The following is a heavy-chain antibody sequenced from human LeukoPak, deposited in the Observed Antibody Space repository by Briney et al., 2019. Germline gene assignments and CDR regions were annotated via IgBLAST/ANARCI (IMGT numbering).Heavy chain of an antibody. V-gene: IGHV1-2*02. J-gene: IGHJ6*02. D-gene: IGHD6-19*01. Sequence: ASVKVSSKASGYTFTGYYMHWGRPAPGQGLGWMGWINPNSGGTNYTQKFQGRVTMTRDTSISTAYMELSRLRSDDTAVYYCARQSSGWSYYYGMDVWGQGTTVTVSS. CDR2: INPNSGGT. CDR3: ARQSSGWSYYYGMDV. CDR1: GYTFTGYY.